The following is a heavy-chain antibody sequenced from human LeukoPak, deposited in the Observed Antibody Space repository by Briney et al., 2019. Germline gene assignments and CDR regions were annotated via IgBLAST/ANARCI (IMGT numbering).Heavy chain of an antibody. D-gene: IGHD6-13*01. CDR2: ISSSGSTI. V-gene: IGHV3-48*04. Sequence: GGSLRLTCAASGFTFSSYGMNWVRQAPGKGLEWVSYISSSGSTIYYADSVKGRFTISRDNAKNSLYLQMNSLRAEDTAVYYCARPFSSWYLNGAFDIWGQGTMVTVSS. J-gene: IGHJ3*02. CDR3: ARPFSSWYLNGAFDI. CDR1: GFTFSSYG.